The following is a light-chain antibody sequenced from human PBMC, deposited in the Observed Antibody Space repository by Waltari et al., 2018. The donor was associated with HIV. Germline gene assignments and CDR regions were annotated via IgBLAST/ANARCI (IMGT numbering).Light chain of an antibody. J-gene: IGKJ3*01. CDR1: QSVLYSSNNKNY. CDR3: QNYNSAPFT. V-gene: IGKV4-1*01. Sequence: DIVMTQSPDSLAVSLGERATINCKSSQSVLYSSNNKNYLAWYQQKPGQPPKLLIYWASTRESGVPDRFSGSGSGTDFTLTINSLQPEDVATYYCQNYNSAPFTFGPGTKVDIE. CDR2: WAS.